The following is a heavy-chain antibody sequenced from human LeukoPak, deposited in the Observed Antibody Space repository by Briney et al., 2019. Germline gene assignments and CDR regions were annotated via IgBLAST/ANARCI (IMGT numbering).Heavy chain of an antibody. CDR2: ISDNGRSA. D-gene: IGHD1-7*01. Sequence: GGSLRLSCGASGFTFSNNAMYWVRQAPGKGLEWVSGISDNGRSAYYADSVKGRFAISRDKSKNMLYLQMNSLRAEDTAIYYCAKDLAGTTSFDFWGQGTLVTVSS. CDR1: GFTFSNNA. J-gene: IGHJ4*02. V-gene: IGHV3-23*01. CDR3: AKDLAGTTSFDF.